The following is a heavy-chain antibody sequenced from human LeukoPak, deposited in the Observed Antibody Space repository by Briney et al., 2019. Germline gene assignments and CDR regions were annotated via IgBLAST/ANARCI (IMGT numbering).Heavy chain of an antibody. D-gene: IGHD3-22*01. CDR2: IYTSGST. CDR3: ARAVTRYYYDSSGYYFPDAFDI. V-gene: IGHV4-4*07. CDR1: GGSISSYY. Sequence: PSETLSLTCTVSGGSISSYYWSWIRQPAGKGLEWIGRIYTSGSTNYNPSLKSRVTMSVDTSKNQFSLKLSSVTAADTAVYYCARAVTRYYYDSSGYYFPDAFDIWGQGTMVTVSS. J-gene: IGHJ3*02.